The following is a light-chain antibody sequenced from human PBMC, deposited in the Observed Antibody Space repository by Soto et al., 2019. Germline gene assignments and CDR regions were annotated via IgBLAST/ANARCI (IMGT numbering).Light chain of an antibody. Sequence: QSALTQPRSVSGSPGQAVTISCTGTSSEVGGYNYVSWYQQHPAKAPKLLIYDVTKRPSGVPDRFSGSKSDNTASLTISGLQAEDEADYYCCSYAGTYNDVFGTGTKLTVL. V-gene: IGLV2-11*01. CDR2: DVT. CDR1: SSEVGGYNY. J-gene: IGLJ1*01. CDR3: CSYAGTYNDV.